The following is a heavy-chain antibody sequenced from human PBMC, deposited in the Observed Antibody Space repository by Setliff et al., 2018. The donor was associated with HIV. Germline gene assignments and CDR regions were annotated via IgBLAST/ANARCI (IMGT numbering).Heavy chain of an antibody. D-gene: IGHD3-22*01. J-gene: IGHJ4*02. Sequence: ASVKVSCKTSGYTFTKYGITWVRQAPGQGLEWMGWISANNGNTNYAQKFQGRVTMTTDTSTRTAYMELGNLRSDDTAVYYCARRGYSYDTSGYYYYFDYWGQGTLVPSPQ. CDR3: ARRGYSYDTSGYYYYFDY. CDR1: GYTFTKYG. CDR2: ISANNGNT. V-gene: IGHV1-18*01.